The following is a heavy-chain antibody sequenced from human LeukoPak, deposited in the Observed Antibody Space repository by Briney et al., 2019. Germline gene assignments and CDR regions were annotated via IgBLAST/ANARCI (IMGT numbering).Heavy chain of an antibody. D-gene: IGHD3-3*01. CDR3: AREGGFYRPLDY. Sequence: SGTLSLICGVSGGSISSTNWWTWVRQPPGKGLEWIGEVHLDGRTNYNPSLESRLTMSVDLFENHISLKLTSVTAADTAVYYCAREGGFYRPLDYTGQGTLVTVSS. CDR1: GGSISSTNW. CDR2: VHLDGRT. J-gene: IGHJ4*02. V-gene: IGHV4-4*02.